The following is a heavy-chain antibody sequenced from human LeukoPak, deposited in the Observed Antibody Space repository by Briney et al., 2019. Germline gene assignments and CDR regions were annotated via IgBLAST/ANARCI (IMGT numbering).Heavy chain of an antibody. CDR3: AELGITMIGGV. CDR2: ISSSGSTI. Sequence: GGSLRLSCAASGFTFSSYEMKWVRQAPGKGLEWVSYISSSGSTIYYADSVKGRFTISRDNAENSLYLQMNSLRAEDTAVYYCAELGITMIGGVWGKGTTVTISS. D-gene: IGHD3-10*02. CDR1: GFTFSSYE. J-gene: IGHJ6*04. V-gene: IGHV3-48*03.